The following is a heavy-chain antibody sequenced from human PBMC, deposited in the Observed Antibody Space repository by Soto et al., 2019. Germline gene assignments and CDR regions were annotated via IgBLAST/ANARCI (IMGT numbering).Heavy chain of an antibody. V-gene: IGHV1-46*03. J-gene: IGHJ5*02. CDR2: IIPRSGST. CDR3: ARDTRSDSGWFDP. D-gene: IGHD4-17*01. Sequence: ASVKVSCKASGYTFISHYMHWVRQAPGQGLEWMGLIIPRSGSTSYAERFKGKVSLTMNTSTSTVYMEMSSLRPEDTAMYYCARDTRSDSGWFDPWGQGTLVNVS. CDR1: GYTFISHY.